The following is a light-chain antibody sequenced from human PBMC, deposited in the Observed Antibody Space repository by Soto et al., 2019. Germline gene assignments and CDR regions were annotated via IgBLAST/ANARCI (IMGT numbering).Light chain of an antibody. Sequence: EIVMTQSPATLSVSPGERATLSCRASQSVSSNLAWYQQRPGQVPRLLIFGASMRASGVPARFSGSWSGTDFTLTINGLEPEDSAVYYCQQRGNWPPTWTFGQGTKVDIK. CDR3: QQRGNWPPTWT. CDR1: QSVSSN. J-gene: IGKJ1*01. CDR2: GAS. V-gene: IGKV3-15*01.